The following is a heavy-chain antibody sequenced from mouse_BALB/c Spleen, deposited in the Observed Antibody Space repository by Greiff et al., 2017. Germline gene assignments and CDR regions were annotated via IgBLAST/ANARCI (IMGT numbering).Heavy chain of an antibody. J-gene: IGHJ2*01. CDR1: GFNIKDTY. D-gene: IGHD2-3*01. V-gene: IGHV14-3*02. Sequence: EVQLQQSGAELVKPGASVKLSCTASGFNIKDTYMHWVKQRPEQGLEWIGRIDPANGNTKYDPKFQGKATITADTSSNTAYLQLSSLTSEDTAVYYCARRWLLPGFDYWGQGTTLTVSS. CDR3: ARRWLLPGFDY. CDR2: IDPANGNT.